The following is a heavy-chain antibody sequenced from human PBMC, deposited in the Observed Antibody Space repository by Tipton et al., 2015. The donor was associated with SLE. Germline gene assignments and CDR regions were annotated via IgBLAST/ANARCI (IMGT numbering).Heavy chain of an antibody. CDR1: GGSISSYY. J-gene: IGHJ4*02. D-gene: IGHD6-19*01. CDR3: ARVTVAGNVDY. CDR2: VYTTGST. Sequence: TLSLTCTVSGGSISSYYWTWVRQPAGKGLEWIGRVYTTGSTNYNPPLKSRVTMSVDTSKNQFSLKLTSVTAADTAVYYCARVTVAGNVDYWGQGTLVTVSS. V-gene: IGHV4-4*07.